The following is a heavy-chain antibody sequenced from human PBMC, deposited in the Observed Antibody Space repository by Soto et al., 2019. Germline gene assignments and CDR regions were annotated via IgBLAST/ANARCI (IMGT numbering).Heavy chain of an antibody. CDR2: IYHSGST. D-gene: IGHD2-2*01. CDR1: GGTISSGGYS. Sequence: SETLSLTXAVSGGTISSGGYSWSWNRQPPGKGQEGIGYIYHSGSTYYNPYRKSRVTISVDRSKNQCSLKLSSVTAADTAVYYCARGSGCRTGDTSCPTPGFDPWGQGTLVTVSS. J-gene: IGHJ5*02. V-gene: IGHV4-30-2*01. CDR3: ARGSGCRTGDTSCPTPGFDP.